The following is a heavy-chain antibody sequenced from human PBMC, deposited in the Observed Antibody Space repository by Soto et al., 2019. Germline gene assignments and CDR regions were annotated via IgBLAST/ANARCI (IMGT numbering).Heavy chain of an antibody. CDR2: IYHIGTA. Sequence: SEPLSLTCNVCGGPISSGNHYWSWIRQHPGKGLEWIGYIYHIGTAYYNPSLKSRVMMSVDTSKSQFSLNLKSVTAADTATYYYERVQNHDILTASSPRSSMDYWGQRALVAVSS. J-gene: IGHJ4*02. CDR1: GGPISSGNHY. D-gene: IGHD3-9*01. V-gene: IGHV4-31*03. CDR3: ERVQNHDILTASSPRSSMDY.